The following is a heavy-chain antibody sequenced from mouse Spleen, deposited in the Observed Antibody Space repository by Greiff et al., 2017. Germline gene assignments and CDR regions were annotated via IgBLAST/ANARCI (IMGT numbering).Heavy chain of an antibody. D-gene: IGHD1-1*01. J-gene: IGHJ2*01. CDR1: GYTFTDYE. CDR2: IDPETGGT. V-gene: IGHV1-15*01. CDR3: TPLTTPPYFDY. Sequence: VQLQQSGAELVRPGASVTLSCKASGYTFTDYEMHWVKQTPVHGLEWIGAIDPETGGTAYNQKFKGKATLTADKSSSTAYMELRSLTSEDSAVYYCTPLTTPPYFDYWGQGTTLTVSS.